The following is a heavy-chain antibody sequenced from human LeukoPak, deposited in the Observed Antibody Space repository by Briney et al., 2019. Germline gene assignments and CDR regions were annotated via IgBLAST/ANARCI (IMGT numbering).Heavy chain of an antibody. V-gene: IGHV5-51*01. Sequence: GESLKISCKGSGYSFTSYWIGWVRQMPGKGLEWMGIIHPGDSDTRYSPSFQGQVTISADKSISTAYLQWSSLKASDTAMYYCARHPTYDFWSGYYKAPSPDYYYGMDVWGQGTTVTVSS. CDR2: IHPGDSDT. D-gene: IGHD3-3*01. J-gene: IGHJ6*02. CDR1: GYSFTSYW. CDR3: ARHPTYDFWSGYYKAPSPDYYYGMDV.